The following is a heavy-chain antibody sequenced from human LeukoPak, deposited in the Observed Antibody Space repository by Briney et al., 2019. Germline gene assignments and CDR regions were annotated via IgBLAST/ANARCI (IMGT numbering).Heavy chain of an antibody. CDR1: GGSISSGSYY. V-gene: IGHV4-61*02. CDR2: IYTSGST. J-gene: IGHJ3*02. Sequence: SETLSLTCTVSGGSISSGSYYWSWIRQPAGKGLEWIGRIYTSGSTNYNPSLKSRVTMSVDTSKNQFSLKLSSVTAADTAVYYCARDRIYDFWSGSTLGAFDIWGQGTMVTVSS. CDR3: ARDRIYDFWSGSTLGAFDI. D-gene: IGHD3-3*01.